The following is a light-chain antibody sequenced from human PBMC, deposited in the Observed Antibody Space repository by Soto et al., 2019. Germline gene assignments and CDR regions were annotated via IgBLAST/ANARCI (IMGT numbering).Light chain of an antibody. Sequence: QSVLTQPPSVSGAPGQTITISCTGSSSNIGADCDVHWYRQLPGTAPKLLIYANNNRPAGVPDRFSASKSGTSASLAITGLQAEDEADYYGQSFDISLTGYVFATGTK. J-gene: IGLJ1*01. CDR2: ANN. V-gene: IGLV1-40*01. CDR3: QSFDISLTGYV. CDR1: SSNIGADCD.